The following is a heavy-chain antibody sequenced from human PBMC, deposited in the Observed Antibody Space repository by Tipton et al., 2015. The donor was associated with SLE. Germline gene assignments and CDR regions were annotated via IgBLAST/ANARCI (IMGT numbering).Heavy chain of an antibody. CDR2: IYSSGTT. D-gene: IGHD4-17*01. Sequence: TLSLTCTVSGGSVSSTNYYWSWIRQPAGRGLEWIGRIYSSGTTNYNPSLKSRLSISIDTSNNQFSLRLNSVTAADTAVYYCARDKNGDYYDYWGQGTLVTVSS. CDR1: GGSVSSTNYY. CDR3: ARDKNGDYYDY. J-gene: IGHJ4*02. V-gene: IGHV4-61*02.